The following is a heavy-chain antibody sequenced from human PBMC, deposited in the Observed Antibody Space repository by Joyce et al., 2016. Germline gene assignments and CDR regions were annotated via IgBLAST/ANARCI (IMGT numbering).Heavy chain of an antibody. J-gene: IGHJ6*02. Sequence: QVTLKESGPTLVKPTQTLTLTCTFSGFPLSTRGVGVGWIRQPPGKALEWLALIYWDDDKRYSSYLKSRLTITKDTSKNQVVLTMTNMDPVDTATYYCAHAPATDRYYGMDVWGQGTTVTVSS. CDR2: IYWDDDK. CDR3: AHAPATDRYYGMDV. CDR1: GFPLSTRGVG. D-gene: IGHD6-25*01. V-gene: IGHV2-5*02.